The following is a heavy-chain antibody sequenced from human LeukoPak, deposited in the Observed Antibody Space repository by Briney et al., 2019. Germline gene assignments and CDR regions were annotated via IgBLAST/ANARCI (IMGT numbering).Heavy chain of an antibody. Sequence: ASVKVSCKASGYTFTSYYMHWVRQAPAQGLEWMGIINPSGGSTSYAQKFQGRVTITRDTSTSTVYMELSSLRSEDTAVYYCARASTYYYDSSGYSSRSSEYFQHWGQGTLVTVSS. CDR3: ARASTYYYDSSGYSSRSSEYFQH. CDR1: GYTFTSYY. V-gene: IGHV1-46*01. CDR2: INPSGGST. D-gene: IGHD3-22*01. J-gene: IGHJ1*01.